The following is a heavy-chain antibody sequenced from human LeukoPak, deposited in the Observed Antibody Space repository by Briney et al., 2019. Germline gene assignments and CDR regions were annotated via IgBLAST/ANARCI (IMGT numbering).Heavy chain of an antibody. V-gene: IGHV4-59*01. Sequence: PSETLSLTCTVSGGSISSYYWGWIRQPPGKGLEWIGYIYYSGSTNYNPSLKSRVTISVDTSKNQFSLKLSSVTAADTAVYYCARAIAVAGLARFDPWGQGTLVTVSS. CDR3: ARAIAVAGLARFDP. CDR1: GGSISSYY. J-gene: IGHJ5*02. CDR2: IYYSGST. D-gene: IGHD6-19*01.